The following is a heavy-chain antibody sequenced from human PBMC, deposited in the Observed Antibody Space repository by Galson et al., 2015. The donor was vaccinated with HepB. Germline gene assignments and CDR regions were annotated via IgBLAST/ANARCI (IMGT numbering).Heavy chain of an antibody. CDR2: VSGNGGST. V-gene: IGHV3-23*01. J-gene: IGHJ5*02. CDR3: AREAARGTAPMFDP. D-gene: IGHD2-15*01. Sequence: SLRLSCAASGFTFSSYAMSWVRQAPGKGLEWVSTVSGNGGSTYYADSVKGRFTISRDNSMNSLYLHMDSLRAEDTAVYYCAREAARGTAPMFDPWGQGTLVTVSS. CDR1: GFTFSSYA.